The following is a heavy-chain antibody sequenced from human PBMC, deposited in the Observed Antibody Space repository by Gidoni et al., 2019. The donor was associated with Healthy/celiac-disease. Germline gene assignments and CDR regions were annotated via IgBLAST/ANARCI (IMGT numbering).Heavy chain of an antibody. D-gene: IGHD3-9*01. V-gene: IGHV4-34*01. Sequence: QVQLQQWGAGLLKPSATLSLTCAVYGGSFSGSYWGGIRQHPGKGLGWIGEINHSGRTNSHPSLKSRVTISVDTSKNQFSLKLSSVTAADTAVYYCARWNTNYDILTGYLEWFDPWGQGTLVTVSS. J-gene: IGHJ5*02. CDR3: ARWNTNYDILTGYLEWFDP. CDR1: GGSFSGSY. CDR2: INHSGRT.